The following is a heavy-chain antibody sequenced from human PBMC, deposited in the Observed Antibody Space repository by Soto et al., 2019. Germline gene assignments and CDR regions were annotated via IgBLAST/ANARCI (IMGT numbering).Heavy chain of an antibody. D-gene: IGHD2-21*02. CDR3: ASSPQGVVVTALIDY. CDR2: IIPIFGTA. CDR1: GGTFSSYA. V-gene: IGHV1-69*13. Sequence: SVKVSCKASGGTFSSYAISWVRQAPGQGLEWMGGIIPIFGTANYAQKFQGRVTITADESTSTAYMELSSLRSEDTAVYYCASSPQGVVVTALIDYWGQGTLVTVSS. J-gene: IGHJ4*02.